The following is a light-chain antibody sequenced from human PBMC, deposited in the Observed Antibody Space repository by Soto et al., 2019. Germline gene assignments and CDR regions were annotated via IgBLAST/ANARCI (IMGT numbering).Light chain of an antibody. CDR3: QHSYSMPLD. CDR2: AAS. J-gene: IGKJ3*01. V-gene: IGKV1-39*01. CDR1: KSISSY. Sequence: DIQMTQSPSSLSASVGDRVTITCRASKSISSYLNWYRQKPGKAPELLIYAASSLQSGVPSRFSASGSWTDFTRTISSLPPEDFATYYGQHSYSMPLDFGPGTKVDSK.